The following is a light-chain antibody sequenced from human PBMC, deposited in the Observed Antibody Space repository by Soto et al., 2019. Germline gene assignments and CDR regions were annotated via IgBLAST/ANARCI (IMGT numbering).Light chain of an antibody. CDR3: QQYNSWPWT. CDR1: QSVSSN. J-gene: IGKJ1*01. CDR2: GAS. Sequence: ELVLTQSPAALSLSPGERATLSCRASQSVSSNLAWHQQKPRQAPRLHIYGASTRSTGIPDKFSGNGSGTEFTLTISSLESEDFAVYYCQQYNSWPWTFGQGTKVEIK. V-gene: IGKV3-15*01.